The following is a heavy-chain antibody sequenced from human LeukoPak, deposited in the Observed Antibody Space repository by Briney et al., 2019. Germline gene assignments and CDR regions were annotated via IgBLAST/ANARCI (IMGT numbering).Heavy chain of an antibody. Sequence: KTSETLSLTCAVSGDSIRDFYWSWIRQSPGKGLEWIGSIYYSGSTYYNPSLKSRVTISVDTSKNQFSLKLNSVTTTDTAVYYCARHYGPWGQGTLVTVSS. CDR1: GDSIRDFY. J-gene: IGHJ4*02. D-gene: IGHD3-10*01. V-gene: IGHV4-39*01. CDR2: IYYSGST. CDR3: ARHYGP.